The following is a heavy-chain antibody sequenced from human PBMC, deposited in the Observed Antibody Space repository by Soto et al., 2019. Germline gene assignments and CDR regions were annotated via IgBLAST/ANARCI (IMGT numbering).Heavy chain of an antibody. Sequence: SETLSLTCAVYGGSFSGYYWSWIRQPPGKGLEWIGEINHSGSTNYNPSLKSRVTISVDTSKNQFSPKLSSVTAADTAVYYCARGTLPAHYYGLDVWGQGTTVTVSS. D-gene: IGHD2-21*01. J-gene: IGHJ6*02. CDR1: GGSFSGYY. CDR2: INHSGST. V-gene: IGHV4-34*01. CDR3: ARGTLPAHYYGLDV.